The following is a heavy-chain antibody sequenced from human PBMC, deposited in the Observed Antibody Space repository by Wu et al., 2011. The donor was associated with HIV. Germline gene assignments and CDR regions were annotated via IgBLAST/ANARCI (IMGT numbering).Heavy chain of an antibody. CDR1: GYTFTKYG. CDR2: ISAYNGDT. D-gene: IGHD1-26*01. V-gene: IGHV1-18*01. J-gene: IGHJ4*02. Sequence: QVQLVQSGAEVKKPGASVKVSCKASGYTFTKYGITWVRQAPGQGLEWMGWISAYNGDTNYAQRLQGRVTMTADTSTSTAYMELRSLRSDDTAVYYCARDLSGRYFDYWGQGTLVTVSS. CDR3: ARDLSGRYFDY.